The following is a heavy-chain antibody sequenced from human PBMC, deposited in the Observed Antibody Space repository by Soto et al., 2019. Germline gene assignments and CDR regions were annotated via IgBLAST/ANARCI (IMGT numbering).Heavy chain of an antibody. J-gene: IGHJ4*02. CDR3: ARLIFLAAAGRSNYFDY. V-gene: IGHV1-18*01. CDR1: GYTFTSYG. D-gene: IGHD6-13*01. Sequence: ASVKVSCKASGYTFTSYGISWVRQAPGQGLEWMGWISAYNGNTNYAQKLQGRVTMTTDTSTSTAYMELRSLGSDDTAVYYCARLIFLAAAGRSNYFDYWGQGTLVTVSS. CDR2: ISAYNGNT.